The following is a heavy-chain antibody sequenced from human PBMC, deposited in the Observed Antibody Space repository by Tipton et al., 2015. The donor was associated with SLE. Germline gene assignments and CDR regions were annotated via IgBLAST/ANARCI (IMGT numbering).Heavy chain of an antibody. CDR1: GFAFSSHA. V-gene: IGHV3-23*01. D-gene: IGHD3-3*01. J-gene: IGHJ6*02. CDR2: ISAGGGNT. Sequence: SLRLSCLVSGFAFSSHAMTWVRQTPGKGLEWVAGISAGGGNTYYADSVKGLFTLSRDNSANTLYLLMNSLRAEDTSVYYCAKEPLFYDFWSGFGHDGYYYYYGLDAWGRGTTVTVSS. CDR3: AKEPLFYDFWSGFGHDGYYYYYGLDA.